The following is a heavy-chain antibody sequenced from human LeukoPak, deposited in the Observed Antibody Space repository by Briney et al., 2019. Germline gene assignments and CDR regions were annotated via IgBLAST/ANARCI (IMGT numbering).Heavy chain of an antibody. CDR2: IKSNSDGGTT. CDR1: GLTFSSAW. D-gene: IGHD5-12*01. J-gene: IGHJ4*02. V-gene: IGHV3-15*01. CDR3: TTEDLRH. Sequence: GGSLRLSCAASGLTFSSAWMSWVRQAPGKGLEWVGRIKSNSDGGTTDYTAPVKGRFTISRDDSKNTLHLEMNSLQTEDTAVYYCTTEDLRHWGQGTLVTVSS.